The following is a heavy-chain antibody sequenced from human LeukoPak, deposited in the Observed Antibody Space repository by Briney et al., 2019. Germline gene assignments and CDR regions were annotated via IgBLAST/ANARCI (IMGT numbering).Heavy chain of an antibody. CDR1: GFTVSSNY. CDR3: AKADILTGYGYFDY. CDR2: ISGSGGST. D-gene: IGHD3-9*01. J-gene: IGHJ4*02. Sequence: PGGSLRLSCAASGFTVSSNYMSWVRQAPGKGLEWVSAISGSGGSTYYADSVKGRFTISRDNSKNTLYLQMNSLRAEDTAVYYCAKADILTGYGYFDYWGQGTLVTVSS. V-gene: IGHV3-23*01.